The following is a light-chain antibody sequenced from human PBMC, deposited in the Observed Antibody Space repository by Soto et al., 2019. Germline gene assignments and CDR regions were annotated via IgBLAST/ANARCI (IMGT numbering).Light chain of an antibody. CDR1: KLGDKY. CDR2: QDS. CDR3: QAWDSSTYG. V-gene: IGLV3-1*01. J-gene: IGLJ1*01. Sequence: SYDLTQPPSVSVSPGQTASITCSGDKLGDKYACWYQQKPGQSPVLVIYQDSKRPSGIPERFSGSNSGNTATLTISGTQAMDEADYYCQAWDSSTYGFGTGTQVTVL.